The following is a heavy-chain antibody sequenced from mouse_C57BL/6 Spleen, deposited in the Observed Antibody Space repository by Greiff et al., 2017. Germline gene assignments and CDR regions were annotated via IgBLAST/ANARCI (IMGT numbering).Heavy chain of an antibody. V-gene: IGHV5-16*01. CDR1: GFTFSDYY. CDR2: INFDGSST. J-gene: IGHJ1*03. D-gene: IGHD1-1*01. CDR3: ARSADYYGSSFDV. Sequence: DVKLVESEGGLVQPGSSLKLSCTASGFTFSDYYMAWVRQVPEKGLEWVANINFDGSSTYYLDSVKSRFIISRDTAKNILYLQMSSLTSEATATYYCARSADYYGSSFDVWGTATTVTVAS.